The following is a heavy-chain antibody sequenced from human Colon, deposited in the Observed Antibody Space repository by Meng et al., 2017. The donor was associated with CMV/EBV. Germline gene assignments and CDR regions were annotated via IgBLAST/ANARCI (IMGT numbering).Heavy chain of an antibody. CDR2: INHSGST. D-gene: IGHD3-16*01. J-gene: IGHJ4*01. CDR3: ARGRITFFGGLMPALYYFDC. V-gene: IGHV4-34*01. Sequence: GSLRLSCAVYGGSFSDYYWSWVRQPPGKGLEWIGEINHSGSTNYNPSLKSRVTMSVDTSKNQFSLNLSSVTAADTAVYYCARGRITFFGGLMPALYYFDCWGHGTLVTVSS. CDR1: GGSFSDYY.